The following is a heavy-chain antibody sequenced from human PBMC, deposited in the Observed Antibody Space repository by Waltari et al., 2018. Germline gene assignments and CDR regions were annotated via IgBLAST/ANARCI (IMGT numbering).Heavy chain of an antibody. J-gene: IGHJ1*01. CDR3: ATTSITMVQGGYFQH. D-gene: IGHD3-10*01. CDR2: IITILGIA. V-gene: IGHV1-69*02. CDR1: GGTFSRYT. Sequence: QVQLVQSGAEVKKPGSSVKVSCKASGGTFSRYTISCVLQAPGQGLEWMGRIITILGIANYAQKFQGRVTMTEDTSTDTAYMELSSLRSEDTAVYYCATTSITMVQGGYFQHWGQGTLVTVSS.